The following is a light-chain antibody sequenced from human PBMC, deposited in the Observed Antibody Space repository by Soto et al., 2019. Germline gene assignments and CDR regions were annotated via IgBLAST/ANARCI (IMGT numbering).Light chain of an antibody. V-gene: IGKV1-9*01. CDR2: ATS. Sequence: IQLTQSPSSLPASVGDRVTVTCRASQDISSYLAWYQQKPGKAPKLLIYATSTLQSGVPSRFSGSGSGTDFALTISSLQPEEVATYYCKQISSSNIHLGGGTKG. CDR1: QDISSY. CDR3: KQISSSNIH. J-gene: IGKJ4*01.